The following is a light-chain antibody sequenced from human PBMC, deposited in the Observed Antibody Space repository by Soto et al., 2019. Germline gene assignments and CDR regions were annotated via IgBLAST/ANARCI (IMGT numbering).Light chain of an antibody. CDR2: DAS. CDR3: QQYNTYST. CDR1: QTISSW. J-gene: IGKJ5*01. V-gene: IGKV1-5*01. Sequence: DIQMTQSPSTLSASVGDRVTITCRASQTISSWLAWYQQKPGTAPTLLIYDASTLERGVPSRFSGTGSGTEFTLSIDSLQPDDFATYYCQQYNTYSTFGQGTRLEIK.